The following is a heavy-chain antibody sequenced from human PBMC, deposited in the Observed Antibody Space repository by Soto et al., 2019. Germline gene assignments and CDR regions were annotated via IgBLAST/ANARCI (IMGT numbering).Heavy chain of an antibody. CDR2: ISWNSGSI. J-gene: IGHJ6*03. V-gene: IGHV3-9*01. Sequence: EVQLVESGGGLVQPGRSLRLSCAASGFTFDDYAMHWVRQAPGKGLEWVSGISWNSGSIGYADSVKGRFTNSRDNAKNSLYLQMNSLRAEDTALYYCAKVQYSRGWHKTSGAGNYYYMDVWGKGTTVTVSS. CDR3: AKVQYSRGWHKTSGAGNYYYMDV. CDR1: GFTFDDYA. D-gene: IGHD6-19*01.